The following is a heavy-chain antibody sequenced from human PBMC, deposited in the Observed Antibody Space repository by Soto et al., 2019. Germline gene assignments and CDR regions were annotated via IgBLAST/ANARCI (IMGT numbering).Heavy chain of an antibody. J-gene: IGHJ3*02. CDR2: IIPIFGTA. Sequence: SVKVSCKASGGTFSSYAISWVRQAPGQGLEWMGGIIPIFGTANYAQKFQGRVTITADESTSTAYMELSSLRSEDTAVYYCASWSGSSPYAFDIWGQGTRVTVSS. D-gene: IGHD1-26*01. V-gene: IGHV1-69*13. CDR3: ASWSGSSPYAFDI. CDR1: GGTFSSYA.